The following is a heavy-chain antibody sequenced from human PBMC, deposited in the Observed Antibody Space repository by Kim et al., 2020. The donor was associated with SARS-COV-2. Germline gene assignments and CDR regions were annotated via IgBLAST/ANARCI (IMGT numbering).Heavy chain of an antibody. Sequence: GGSLRLSCAASGFTFSSYSINWVRQAPGKGLEWVSSISSSSSYIYYADSVKDRFTISRDKAKNSLYLQMNSLGGEDTAVYYCATERSSPNYYYGMDVWGQGTTVTVSS. J-gene: IGHJ6*02. CDR3: ATERSSPNYYYGMDV. CDR1: GFTFSSYS. CDR2: ISSSSSYI. V-gene: IGHV3-21*01. D-gene: IGHD2-15*01.